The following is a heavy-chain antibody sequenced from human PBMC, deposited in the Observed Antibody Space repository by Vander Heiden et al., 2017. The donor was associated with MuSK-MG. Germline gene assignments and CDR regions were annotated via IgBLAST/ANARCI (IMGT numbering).Heavy chain of an antibody. D-gene: IGHD3-3*01. CDR1: GGSFSGYY. CDR3: ARRRITIFGVVKQLDY. J-gene: IGHJ4*02. Sequence: QVQLQQWGAGLLKPSETLSLTCAVYGGSFSGYYWSWIRQPPGKGLEWIGEINHSGSTNYNPSLKSRVTISVDTSKNQFSLKLSSVTAADTAVYYCARRRITIFGVVKQLDYWGLGTLVTVSS. V-gene: IGHV4-34*01. CDR2: INHSGST.